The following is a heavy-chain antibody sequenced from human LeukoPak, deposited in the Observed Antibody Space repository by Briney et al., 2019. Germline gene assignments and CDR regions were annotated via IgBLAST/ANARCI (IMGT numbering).Heavy chain of an antibody. J-gene: IGHJ4*02. Sequence: YYMTWIRQAPGKGLEWISYISSSGSTVYYADSMRGRFTISRDNAKNSPYLQVDSLRAEDTAVYYCARVYSSSWYYFEFWGQGTLVTVSS. D-gene: IGHD6-13*01. CDR3: ARVYSSSWYYFEF. CDR2: ISSSGSTV. CDR1: YY. V-gene: IGHV3-11*04.